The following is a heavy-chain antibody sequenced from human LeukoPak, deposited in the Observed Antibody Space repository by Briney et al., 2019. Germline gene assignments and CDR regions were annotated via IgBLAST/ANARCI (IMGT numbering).Heavy chain of an antibody. CDR2: IRYDGSNK. Sequence: GGSLRLSCTASGFSFSSYGMHWVRQAPGKGLEWVAFIRYDGSNKYYADSVKGRFTISRDNSKNTLYLQMNSLRAEDTAVYYCAKEGAIGYCSSTSCYKSHYFDYWGQGTLVTVSS. CDR3: AKEGAIGYCSSTSCYKSHYFDY. J-gene: IGHJ4*02. CDR1: GFSFSSYG. V-gene: IGHV3-30*02. D-gene: IGHD2-2*02.